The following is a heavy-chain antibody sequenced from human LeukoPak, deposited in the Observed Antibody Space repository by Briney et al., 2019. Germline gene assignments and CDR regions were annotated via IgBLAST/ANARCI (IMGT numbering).Heavy chain of an antibody. V-gene: IGHV4-31*03. CDR1: GRSISSGGYY. CDR3: ARDPEGMGYHDY. D-gene: IGHD3-16*02. J-gene: IGHJ4*02. Sequence: SETLSLTCTVSGRSISSGGYYWSWIRQHPGKGLGWIGYIYYSGSTYYNPSLKSRVTISVDTSKNQFSLKLSSVTAADTAVYYCARDPEGMGYHDYWGQGTLVTVSS. CDR2: IYYSGST.